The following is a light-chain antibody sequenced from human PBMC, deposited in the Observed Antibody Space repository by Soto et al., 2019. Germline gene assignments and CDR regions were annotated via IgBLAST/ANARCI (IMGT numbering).Light chain of an antibody. CDR1: QSVASSY. J-gene: IGKJ2*01. CDR2: GAY. CDR3: QHYGCSSFT. Sequence: EIVLTQSPGTLSLSPGEGATLSCRASQSVASSYLAWYQQKPGQAPRRIIYGAYNRATGTPDRFSGGGSGNDFTLNISRLEPEDFAVYYGQHYGCSSFTFGQGTKLEIK. V-gene: IGKV3-20*01.